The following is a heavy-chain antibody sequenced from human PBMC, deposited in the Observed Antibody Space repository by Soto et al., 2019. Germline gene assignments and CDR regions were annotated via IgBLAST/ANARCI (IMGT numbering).Heavy chain of an antibody. Sequence: PGGSLRLSCAASGFTFSSYGMSWVRQARGKGLEWVSGISTNGDSTYYADSVKGRFTISRDNSKDTLYLQMNSLRAGDTAVYYCAINSRYCSSTSCYADWGQGTLVTVSS. J-gene: IGHJ4*02. D-gene: IGHD2-2*01. CDR2: ISTNGDST. V-gene: IGHV3-23*01. CDR3: AINSRYCSSTSCYAD. CDR1: GFTFSSYG.